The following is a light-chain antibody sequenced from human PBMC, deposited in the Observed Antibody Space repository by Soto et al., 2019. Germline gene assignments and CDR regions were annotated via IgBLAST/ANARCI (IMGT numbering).Light chain of an antibody. CDR2: SNN. Sequence: QSVLTQPPSASGTPGQRVTISCSGSSSNIGSNTVNWYQQLPGTAPKLLIYSNNQRPSGVPDRFSGSKSGTSASLALSGLQSEDEADYYCAAWDDRLNGWVFGGGTKLTVL. J-gene: IGLJ3*02. CDR3: AAWDDRLNGWV. CDR1: SSNIGSNT. V-gene: IGLV1-44*01.